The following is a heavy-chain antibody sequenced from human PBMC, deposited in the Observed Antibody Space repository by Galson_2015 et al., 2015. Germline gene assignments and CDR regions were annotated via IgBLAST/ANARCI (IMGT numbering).Heavy chain of an antibody. Sequence: SLRLSCAASGFTFSSYAMHWVRQAPGKGLEWVAVISYDGSNKYYADSVKGRFTISRDNSKNTLYVRMNSLRAEDTAVYYCARGRGWETRRKSPFDYWGQGTLVTVSS. V-gene: IGHV3-30-3*01. J-gene: IGHJ4*02. CDR1: GFTFSSYA. D-gene: IGHD1-26*01. CDR2: ISYDGSNK. CDR3: ARGRGWETRRKSPFDY.